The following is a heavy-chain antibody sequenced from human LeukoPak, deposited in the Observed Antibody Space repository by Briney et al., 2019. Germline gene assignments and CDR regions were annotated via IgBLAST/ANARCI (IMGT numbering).Heavy chain of an antibody. J-gene: IGHJ4*02. Sequence: GGSLRLSCAASGFTFSSYGMHWVRQAPGKGLGWVAFIRYDGSNKYYADSVKGRFTISRDNSKNTLYLQMNSLRAEDTAVYYCAKNSLLRGYSSSWRFDYWGQGTLVTVSS. CDR1: GFTFSSYG. V-gene: IGHV3-30*02. CDR3: AKNSLLRGYSSSWRFDY. CDR2: IRYDGSNK. D-gene: IGHD6-13*01.